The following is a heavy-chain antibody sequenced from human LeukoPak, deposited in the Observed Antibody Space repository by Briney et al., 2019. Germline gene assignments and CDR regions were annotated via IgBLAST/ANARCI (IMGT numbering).Heavy chain of an antibody. CDR2: IYHSGST. J-gene: IGHJ5*02. CDR1: GYSISSGYY. CDR3: ARDYAGTPDWFDP. D-gene: IGHD1-7*01. V-gene: IGHV4-38-2*02. Sequence: SETLSLTCTVSGYSISSGYYWGWIRQPPGKGLEWIGSIYHSGSTYYNPSLKSQVTISVDTSKNQFSLKLSSVTAADTAVYYCARDYAGTPDWFDPWGQGTLVTVSS.